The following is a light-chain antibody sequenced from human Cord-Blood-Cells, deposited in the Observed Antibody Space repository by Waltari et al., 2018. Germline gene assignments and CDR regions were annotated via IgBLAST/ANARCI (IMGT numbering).Light chain of an antibody. J-gene: IGLJ3*02. CDR3: CSYAGSSTFEV. CDR2: EGS. V-gene: IGLV2-23*03. Sequence: QSALTQPASVSGSPGQSITICCTGTSSDVGSDNLVVWYQQHPGKAPRLMIYEGSKRPSGVSNRFSGSKSGNTASLTISGLQAEDEADYYCCSYAGSSTFEVFGGGTKLTVL. CDR1: SSDVGSDNL.